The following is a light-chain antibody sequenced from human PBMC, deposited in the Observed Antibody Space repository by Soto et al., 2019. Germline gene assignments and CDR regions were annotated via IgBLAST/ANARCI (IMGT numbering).Light chain of an antibody. CDR2: GAS. Sequence: EVGLNKSPCALSLSPGERATLSCRASQSVSSSYLAWYQQKPGQAPRLLIYGASSRATGIPDRFSGSGSGTDFTLTISRLEPEDFTVYYCQQYGSSPWTFGQGTKVDIK. J-gene: IGKJ1*01. V-gene: IGKV3-20*01. CDR1: QSVSSSY. CDR3: QQYGSSPWT.